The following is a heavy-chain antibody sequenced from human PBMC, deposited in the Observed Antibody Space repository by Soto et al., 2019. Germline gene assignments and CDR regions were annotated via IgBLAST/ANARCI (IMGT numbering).Heavy chain of an antibody. CDR3: AKARHLLRYSYCASGLDV. CDR2: ISYDGGSK. CDR1: GFTFNSYA. J-gene: IGHJ6*02. V-gene: IGHV3-30*18. D-gene: IGHD2-21*01. Sequence: QVQLVESGGGVVQPGRSLRLVCIASGFTFNSYAMHWVRQSPGKGLEWVAAISYDGGSKYYADSVKGRFTISRDNSKNTLFLKINSLGTDDTAVYYWAKARHLLRYSYCASGLDVWGQGTTVTVSS.